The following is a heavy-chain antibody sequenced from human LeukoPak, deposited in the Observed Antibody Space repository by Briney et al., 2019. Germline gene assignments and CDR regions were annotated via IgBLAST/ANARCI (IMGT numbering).Heavy chain of an antibody. CDR3: ARSPAYSYDPYYFDY. D-gene: IGHD5-18*01. V-gene: IGHV4-39*07. Sequence: SETLSLTCTVSGGSISSSTYYWGWIRQPPGKGLEWIGSIYYSGGTYYNPSLKSRVTISVDRSKNQFSLKLSSVTAADTAVYYCARSPAYSYDPYYFDYWGQGTLVTVSS. J-gene: IGHJ4*02. CDR2: IYYSGGT. CDR1: GGSISSSTYY.